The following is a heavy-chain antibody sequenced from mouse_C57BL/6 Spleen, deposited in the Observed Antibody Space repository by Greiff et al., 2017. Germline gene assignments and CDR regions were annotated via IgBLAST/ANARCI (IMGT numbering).Heavy chain of an antibody. CDR1: GFNIKDYY. CDR3: AGTGYDYDGGVYFDY. Sequence: VQLQQSGAELVKPGASVKLSCTASGFNIKDYYMHWVKQRPGKGLEWIGQIYPGDGDTNYNGKFKGKATLTADKSSSTAYMQLSSLTSEDSAVYFCAGTGYDYDGGVYFDYWGQGTTLTVSS. V-gene: IGHV1-80*01. D-gene: IGHD2-4*01. CDR2: IYPGDGDT. J-gene: IGHJ2*01.